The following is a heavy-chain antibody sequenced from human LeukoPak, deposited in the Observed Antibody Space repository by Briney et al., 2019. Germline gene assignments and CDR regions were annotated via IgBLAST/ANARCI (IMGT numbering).Heavy chain of an antibody. CDR3: TTNDAFDI. V-gene: IGHV3-15*01. CDR2: IKSKPDGGPT. CDR1: GFTFSNAW. J-gene: IGHJ3*02. Sequence: PGGSLRLSCAASGFTFSNAWMNWVRQAPGKGLEWVGRIKSKPDGGPTDYSAPVKGRFTISRDDSKNTLYLQMNSLKTADTAVYYCTTNDAFDIWGQGTMVIVSS.